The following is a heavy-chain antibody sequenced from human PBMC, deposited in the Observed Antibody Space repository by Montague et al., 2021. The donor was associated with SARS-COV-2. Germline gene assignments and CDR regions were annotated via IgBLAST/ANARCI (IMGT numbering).Heavy chain of an antibody. CDR1: GGSFSNHY. D-gene: IGHD4/OR15-4a*01. V-gene: IGHV4-34*01. Sequence: SETLSLTCAAYGGSFSNHYWSWIRQPPGPGQERMGESNERGSTNYNQSLQSRITISVATSKNQFSLRLSSVTAADTAVYYYASGTLSVNMALVVLLGELYYFDSWGQGTLVAVSS. J-gene: IGHJ4*02. CDR3: ASGTLSVNMALVVLLGELYYFDS. CDR2: SNERGST.